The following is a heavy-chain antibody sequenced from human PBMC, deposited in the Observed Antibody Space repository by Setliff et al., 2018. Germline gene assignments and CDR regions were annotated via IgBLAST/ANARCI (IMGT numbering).Heavy chain of an antibody. V-gene: IGHV3-15*01. J-gene: IGHJ5*01. CDR1: GITFKNAW. D-gene: IGHD4-4*01. CDR3: TTGPRDSRNYMTWLDS. CDR2: IKSSREGATS. Sequence: GGSLRLSCAASGITFKNAWMTWVRQAPGKGPEWVGRIKSSREGATSDYGAPAKGRFTISRDDSKNMIYLQMNNLKSDDTGFYYCTTGPRDSRNYMTWLDSWGQGTLVTVSS.